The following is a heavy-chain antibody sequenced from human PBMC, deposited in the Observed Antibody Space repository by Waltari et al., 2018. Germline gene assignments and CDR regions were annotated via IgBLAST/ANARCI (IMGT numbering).Heavy chain of an antibody. D-gene: IGHD3-3*01. Sequence: QVQLVESGGGLVKPGGSLRLSCTASGFSFSDYYISWIRQAPGKGLEWISYMDSGGSAIHYADSVEGRFTISRDNAKNSLYLQMISLRADDTAVYYCARAREHSSDFWNGYSYYFDQWGQGTLVTVSS. CDR2: MDSGGSAI. V-gene: IGHV3-11*01. CDR3: ARAREHSSDFWNGYSYYFDQ. J-gene: IGHJ4*02. CDR1: GFSFSDYY.